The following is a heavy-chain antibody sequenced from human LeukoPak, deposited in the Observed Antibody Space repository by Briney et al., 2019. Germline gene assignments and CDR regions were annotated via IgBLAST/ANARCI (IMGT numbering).Heavy chain of an antibody. CDR2: INHSGST. D-gene: IGHD3-10*01. Sequence: GSLRLSCAASGLTFSSYAMGWVRQAPGKGLEWIGEINHSGSTNYNPSLKSRVTISVDTSKNQFSLKLSSVTAADTAVYYCARALWSDVWGQGTTVTVSS. J-gene: IGHJ6*02. CDR1: GLTFSSYA. CDR3: ARALWSDV. V-gene: IGHV4-34*01.